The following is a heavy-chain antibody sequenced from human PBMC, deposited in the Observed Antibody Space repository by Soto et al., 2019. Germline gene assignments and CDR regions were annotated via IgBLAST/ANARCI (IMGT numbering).Heavy chain of an antibody. CDR2: INKSGGSR. V-gene: IGHV3-23*01. Sequence: EVLLLESGGGLVPRGGSLRLSCEASGFTFNTFAMSWVRQAPGRGLEWVSRINKSGGSRYYSDSVRGRFTVSRDNSKNTLFLQINSLRDEDTAIYYCAKGAEMPTIPFDYWGQGALVTVSS. J-gene: IGHJ4*02. CDR3: AKGAEMPTIPFDY. D-gene: IGHD1-1*01. CDR1: GFTFNTFA.